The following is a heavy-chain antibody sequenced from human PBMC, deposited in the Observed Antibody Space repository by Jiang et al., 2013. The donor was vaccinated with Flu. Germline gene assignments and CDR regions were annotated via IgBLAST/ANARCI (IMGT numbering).Heavy chain of an antibody. Sequence: EVKKPGESLRISCKGSGYSFTNFWIGWVRHMPGKGLEWMGTIYPADSDIRYSPSFQGQVTLSVDKSTGTAYLQWSSLKASDTAMYYCARQRIYYDSSGYYPHYFDFWGQGTQVTVSS. D-gene: IGHD3-22*01. CDR2: IYPADSDI. CDR3: ARQRIYYDSSGYYPHYFDF. CDR1: GYSFTNFW. V-gene: IGHV5-51*01. J-gene: IGHJ4*02.